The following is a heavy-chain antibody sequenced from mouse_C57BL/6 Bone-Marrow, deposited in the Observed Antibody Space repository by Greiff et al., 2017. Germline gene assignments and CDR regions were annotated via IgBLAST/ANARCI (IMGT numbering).Heavy chain of an antibody. CDR2: ISYDGSN. Sequence: VQLQQSGPGLVKPSQSLSLTCSVTGYSITSGYYWNWIRQFPGNKLEWMGYISYDGSNNYNPSLKNRISITRDTSKNQFFLKLNSVTTEDTATYYCARDGLFAYWGQGTLVTVSA. J-gene: IGHJ3*01. D-gene: IGHD2-13*01. CDR3: ARDGLFAY. CDR1: GYSITSGYY. V-gene: IGHV3-6*01.